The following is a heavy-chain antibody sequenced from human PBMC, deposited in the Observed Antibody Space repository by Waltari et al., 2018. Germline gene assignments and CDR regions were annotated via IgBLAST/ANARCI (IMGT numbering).Heavy chain of an antibody. V-gene: IGHV3-21*01. CDR3: ATGGWGFYLDY. CDR1: GFSFRDYS. Sequence: EVHLVESGGGLVKPGGSLRLSCAASGFSFRDYSMKWVRQAPGKGLEWVSSISSSSGYTHYADSVKGRFTISRDNAKNSLYLQMNSLRAEDTAVYYCATGGWGFYLDYWGQGTLVTVSS. CDR2: ISSSSGYT. D-gene: IGHD7-27*01. J-gene: IGHJ4*02.